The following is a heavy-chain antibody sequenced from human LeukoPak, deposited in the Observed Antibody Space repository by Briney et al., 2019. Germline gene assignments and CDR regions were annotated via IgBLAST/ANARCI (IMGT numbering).Heavy chain of an antibody. J-gene: IGHJ4*02. CDR3: ARDRHDYGDYGPDY. D-gene: IGHD4-17*01. V-gene: IGHV3-48*01. CDR1: GFTFSSYS. Sequence: GGSLRLSCAASGFTFSSYSMNWVRQAPGKGLEWVSYISSSSSTIYYADSVKGRFTISRDNSKNTLYLQMNSLRVEDTAVYYCARDRHDYGDYGPDYWGQGTLVTVSS. CDR2: ISSSSSTI.